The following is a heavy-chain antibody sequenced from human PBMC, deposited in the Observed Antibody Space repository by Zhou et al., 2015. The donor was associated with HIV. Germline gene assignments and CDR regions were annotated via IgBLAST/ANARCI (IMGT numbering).Heavy chain of an antibody. CDR2: IIPIFGTA. CDR1: GGTFSSYA. CDR3: ARDFSPNSIAVAGRGYYYGMDV. J-gene: IGHJ6*02. V-gene: IGHV1-69*01. D-gene: IGHD6-19*01. Sequence: QVQLVQSGAEVKKPGSSVKVSCKASGGTFSSYAISWVRQAPGQGLEWMGGIIPIFGTANYAQKFQGRVTITADESTSTAYMELSSLRSEDTAVYYCARDFSPNSIAVAGRGYYYGMDVWGQGTTVTVSS.